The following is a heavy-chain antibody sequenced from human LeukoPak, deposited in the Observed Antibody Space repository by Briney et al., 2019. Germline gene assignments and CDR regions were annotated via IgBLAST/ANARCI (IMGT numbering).Heavy chain of an antibody. V-gene: IGHV3-30*04. CDR2: ISYDGSNK. J-gene: IGHJ6*04. D-gene: IGHD3-10*01. CDR3: TKDLYGSGSKSCGMDV. Sequence: QAGGSLRLSCAASGFTFRSYAMHWVRQAPGKGLEWVADISYDGSNKYYADSVRGRSTISRDNSKNTLYLQMNSLGAEDTAVYYCTKDLYGSGSKSCGMDVWGKGTTVTVSS. CDR1: GFTFRSYA.